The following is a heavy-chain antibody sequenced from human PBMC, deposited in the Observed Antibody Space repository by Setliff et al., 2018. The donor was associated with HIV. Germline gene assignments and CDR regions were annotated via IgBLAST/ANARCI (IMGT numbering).Heavy chain of an antibody. CDR2: IYPGDSSS. V-gene: IGHV5-51*01. Sequence: GESLKISCEGSGYSFSRYWIGWVRQMPGKGLEWMGVIYPGDSSSKYSPSFQGQVTISVDTSISTAYLQWNSLKASDTAIYYCARHPIHTYGYGAFDFWGRGTLGPSPQ. D-gene: IGHD5-18*01. J-gene: IGHJ4*02. CDR1: GYSFSRYW. CDR3: ARHPIHTYGYGAFDF.